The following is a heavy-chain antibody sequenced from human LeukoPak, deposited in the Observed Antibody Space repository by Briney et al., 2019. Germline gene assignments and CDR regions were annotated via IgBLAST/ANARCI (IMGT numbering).Heavy chain of an antibody. J-gene: IGHJ3*02. D-gene: IGHD6-19*01. CDR1: GGSIRSYY. Sequence: PSETLSLTCPVCGGSIRSYYWRWIRQPPGKGLEGIGLIYYSGSTNYNPSRNSQVTISVDTSKNQFSLKLSSVAAADTAVYYCGRDRYSSGWHEGVVAFDIWGQGTMVTVSS. V-gene: IGHV4-59*01. CDR2: IYYSGST. CDR3: GRDRYSSGWHEGVVAFDI.